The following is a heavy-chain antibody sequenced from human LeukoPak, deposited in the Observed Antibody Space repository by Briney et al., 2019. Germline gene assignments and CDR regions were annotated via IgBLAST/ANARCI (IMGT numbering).Heavy chain of an antibody. D-gene: IGHD3-10*01. V-gene: IGHV4-34*01. J-gene: IGHJ5*02. CDR2: ISHGGST. CDR1: GGSFSGYF. CDR3: ARTREPYYYGSGSYYA. Sequence: SETLTLTCSVYGGSFSGYFWSWIRQPPGKGLEWIGAISHGGSTIYDPSLKSRITISVDTSKNQFSLRLNSVTAADTAVYYCARTREPYYYGSGSYYAWGQGTLVTVSS.